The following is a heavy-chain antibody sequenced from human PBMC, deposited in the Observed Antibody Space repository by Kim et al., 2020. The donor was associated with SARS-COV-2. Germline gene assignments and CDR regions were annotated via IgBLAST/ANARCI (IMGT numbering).Heavy chain of an antibody. D-gene: IGHD3-10*01. Sequence: ASTYYTPSLKSRVTVSVDTSKNQFSLKLSAVTAADTAVYYCATIRGGALRWGQGTLVTVSS. CDR2: AST. J-gene: IGHJ4*02. V-gene: IGHV4-39*07. CDR3: ATIRGGALR.